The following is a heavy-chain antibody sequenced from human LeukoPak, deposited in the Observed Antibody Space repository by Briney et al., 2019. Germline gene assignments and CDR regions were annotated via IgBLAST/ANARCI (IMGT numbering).Heavy chain of an antibody. Sequence: PSETLSLTCTVPGGSISTSNYYWGWIRQPPGKGLEWIGNIFYSGSTYYSPSLKSRVTISVDTSKNQFSLKLSSVTAADTAVYYCARGNTPPRIYCSGGSCYSRFDPWGQGTLVTVSS. CDR2: IFYSGST. D-gene: IGHD2-15*01. J-gene: IGHJ5*02. V-gene: IGHV4-39*07. CDR1: GGSISTSNYY. CDR3: ARGNTPPRIYCSGGSCYSRFDP.